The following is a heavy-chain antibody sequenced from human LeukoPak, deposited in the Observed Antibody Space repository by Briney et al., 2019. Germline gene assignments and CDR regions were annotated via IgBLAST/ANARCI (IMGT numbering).Heavy chain of an antibody. V-gene: IGHV4-30-2*01. CDR1: GYAITSGGFS. Sequence: SETLSLTCTVSGYAITSGGFSWNWIRQPPGKGLEWIGCIYDRGPAYYNPSLKSRFTISVDRPKNQFSLKLSSVTAADTAVYYCAREEVQDCSGGSCYWFDPWGQGTLVTVSS. D-gene: IGHD2-15*01. J-gene: IGHJ5*02. CDR2: IYDRGPA. CDR3: AREEVQDCSGGSCYWFDP.